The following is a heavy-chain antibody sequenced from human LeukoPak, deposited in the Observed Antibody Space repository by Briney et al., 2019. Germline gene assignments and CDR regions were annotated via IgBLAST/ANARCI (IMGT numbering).Heavy chain of an antibody. Sequence: ASVKVSCKASGYIFTSYDINWVRQATGQGLEWMGWMNPNSGNTGYAQKFQGRVTITRDTSITTAYMERSSLRSEDTAVYYCARRRDGYNSDWFGPWGQGTLVTVSS. V-gene: IGHV1-8*01. J-gene: IGHJ5*02. CDR1: GYIFTSYD. CDR3: ARRRDGYNSDWFGP. D-gene: IGHD5-24*01. CDR2: MNPNSGNT.